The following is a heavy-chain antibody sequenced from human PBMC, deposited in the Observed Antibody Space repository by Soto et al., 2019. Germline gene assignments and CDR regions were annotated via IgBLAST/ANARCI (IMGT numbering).Heavy chain of an antibody. V-gene: IGHV3-53*01. D-gene: IGHD6-19*01. CDR2: IYSGGST. CDR1: GFTVSSNY. Sequence: EVQLVESGGGLIQPGGSLRLSFAASGFTVSSNYMSWVRQAPGKGLEWVSVIYSGGSTYYADSVKGRFTISRDNSKNTLYLQMNSLRAEDTAVYYCASFSSGWYGAFDIWGQGKMVTVSS. CDR3: ASFSSGWYGAFDI. J-gene: IGHJ3*02.